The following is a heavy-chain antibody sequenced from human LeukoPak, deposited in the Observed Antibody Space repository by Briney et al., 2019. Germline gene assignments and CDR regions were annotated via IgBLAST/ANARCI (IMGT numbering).Heavy chain of an antibody. CDR3: AGRYDSSGYPLH. V-gene: IGHV3-23*01. Sequence: GGSLRLSCAASGFTFSSYGMSWVRQAPGKGLEWVSAISGSGGSTYYADSVKGRFTISRDNSKNTLYLQMNSLRAEDTAVYYCAGRYDSSGYPLHWGQGTPVTVSS. J-gene: IGHJ4*02. D-gene: IGHD3-22*01. CDR2: ISGSGGST. CDR1: GFTFSSYG.